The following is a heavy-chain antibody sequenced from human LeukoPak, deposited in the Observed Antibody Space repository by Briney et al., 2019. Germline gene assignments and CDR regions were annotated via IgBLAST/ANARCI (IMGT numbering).Heavy chain of an antibody. CDR1: GFTFSSYS. CDR3: ARDASDIVVVPAAVGPFDL. D-gene: IGHD2-2*01. J-gene: IGHJ4*02. Sequence: GGSLRLSCAASGFTFSSYSMNWVRQAPGKGLEWVAVISYDGSNKYYADSVKGRFTISRDNSKNTLYLQMNSLRDEDMAVYYCARDASDIVVVPAAVGPFDLWGQGTLVTVSS. CDR2: ISYDGSNK. V-gene: IGHV3-30*03.